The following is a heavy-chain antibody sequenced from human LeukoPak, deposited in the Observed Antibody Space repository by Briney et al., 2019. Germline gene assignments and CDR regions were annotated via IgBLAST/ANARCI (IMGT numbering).Heavy chain of an antibody. D-gene: IGHD3-16*01. V-gene: IGHV1-2*02. Sequence: GASVTVSCKGSRYSFTRYLMHWLRQARGQGREGMGWINPNSGDTNYAQKFQGRVTMTRDTSISTAYMERSRLRSDDAAVYSCARRFYYAMDVWGQGTTVTVPS. J-gene: IGHJ6*02. CDR1: RYSFTRYL. CDR2: INPNSGDT. CDR3: ARRFYYAMDV.